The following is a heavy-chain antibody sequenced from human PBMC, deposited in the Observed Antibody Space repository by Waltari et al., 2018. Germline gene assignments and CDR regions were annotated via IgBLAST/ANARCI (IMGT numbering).Heavy chain of an antibody. V-gene: IGHV3-23*01. J-gene: IGHJ5*02. Sequence: EVQLLESGGDLVQPGGSLRLSCGASGFTFLTHAVSRVRQAPGKGLEWVSSISVSGDTYYADSVKGRFTISRDNSDKTVYLQINRLRADDTAVYYCAKPFYNWDDPLESWGQGTLVTVSS. CDR3: AKPFYNWDDPLES. CDR1: GFTFLTHA. CDR2: ISVSGDT. D-gene: IGHD1-20*01.